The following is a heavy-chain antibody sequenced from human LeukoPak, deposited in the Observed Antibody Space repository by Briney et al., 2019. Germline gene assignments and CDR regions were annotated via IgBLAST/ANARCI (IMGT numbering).Heavy chain of an antibody. Sequence: KPGGSLRLSCAASGFTFSDYYMSGIRQAPGKGLEWVSYISSSGSTIYYADSVKGRFTISRDNAKNSLYLQMNSLRAEDTAVYYCARVARGAAAGTPQWRPYDYWGQGTLVTVSS. D-gene: IGHD6-13*01. V-gene: IGHV3-11*01. CDR2: ISSSGSTI. J-gene: IGHJ4*02. CDR3: ARVARGAAAGTPQWRPYDY. CDR1: GFTFSDYY.